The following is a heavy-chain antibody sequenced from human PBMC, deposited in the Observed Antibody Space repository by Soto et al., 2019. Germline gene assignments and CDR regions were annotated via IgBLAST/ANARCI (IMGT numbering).Heavy chain of an antibody. CDR1: GFTFSSYW. CDR2: IHGDGRST. Sequence: EVQLVESGGGLVQPGGSLRLSCAASGFTFSSYWMHWVRQAPGKGLVWVSRIHGDGRSTTYADSVKGRFTISRDNAKNTLYLRMNNLRDEDPAVYYCARGVAAIRGELNLGCMDVWGQGTTVTVSS. V-gene: IGHV3-74*01. J-gene: IGHJ6*02. D-gene: IGHD5-12*01. CDR3: ARGVAAIRGELNLGCMDV.